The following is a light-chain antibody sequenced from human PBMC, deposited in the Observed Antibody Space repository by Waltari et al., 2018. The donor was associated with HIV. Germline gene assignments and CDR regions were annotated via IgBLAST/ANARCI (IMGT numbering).Light chain of an antibody. J-gene: IGLJ1*01. CDR2: DNY. Sequence: QSVLTQPPSLSAAPGPKVTISCSGSGSNIGKNHVSWYQHLPGTAPKLLIYDNYKRPAGIPDLFSGSRSGTSATLDISGRHIGGEGNYFCGTWERSLMHYVFGLGTKVTV. V-gene: IGLV1-51*01. CDR1: GSNIGKNH. CDR3: GTWERSLMHYV.